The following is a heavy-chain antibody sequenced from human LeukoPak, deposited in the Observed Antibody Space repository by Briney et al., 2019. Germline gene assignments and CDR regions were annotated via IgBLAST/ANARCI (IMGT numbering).Heavy chain of an antibody. CDR3: ARGGLGSYYFDY. Sequence: GGSLRLSCAASGFTFSSYSMNWVRQAPGKGLEWVSSISSSSSYIYYADSVKGRFTISRDNAKNSLYLQMNSLRAEDMAVYYCARGGLGSYYFDYWGQGTLVTVSS. J-gene: IGHJ4*02. CDR2: ISSSSSYI. CDR1: GFTFSSYS. V-gene: IGHV3-21*01. D-gene: IGHD3-10*01.